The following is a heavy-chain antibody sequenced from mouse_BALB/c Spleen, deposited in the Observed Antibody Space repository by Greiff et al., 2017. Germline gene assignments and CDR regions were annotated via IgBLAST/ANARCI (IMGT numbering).Heavy chain of an antibody. CDR3: ARTDSFAY. CDR2: INPSNGRT. J-gene: IGHJ3*01. V-gene: IGHV1S81*02. CDR1: GYTFTSYW. Sequence: VQLQQPGAELVRPGASVKLSCKASGYTFTSYWMNWVKQRPEQGLEWIGEINPSNGRTNYNEKFKSKATLTVDKSSSTAYMQLSSLTSEDSAVYYCARTDSFAYWGQGTLVTVSA.